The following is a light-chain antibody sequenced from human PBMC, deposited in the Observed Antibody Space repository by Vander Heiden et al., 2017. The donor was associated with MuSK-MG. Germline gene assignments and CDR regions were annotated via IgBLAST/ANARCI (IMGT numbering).Light chain of an antibody. Sequence: DIQMTQSLSFLSASVGDRVTITGRASQGISNYLDWYQQKPGKVPKLLIYAASTLQSGVPSRFSGSGSGTDFTLTISSLQPEDVTTYYCQKYNSAPPLTFGGGTKVEIK. CDR3: QKYNSAPPLT. V-gene: IGKV1-27*01. CDR2: AAS. CDR1: QGISNY. J-gene: IGKJ4*01.